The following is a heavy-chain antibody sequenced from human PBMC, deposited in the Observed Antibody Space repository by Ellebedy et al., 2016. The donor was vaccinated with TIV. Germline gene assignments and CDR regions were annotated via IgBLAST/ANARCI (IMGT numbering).Heavy chain of an antibody. CDR1: DGSVSSVTNH. D-gene: IGHD3-10*01. CDR2: LYYSGST. V-gene: IGHV4-61*01. Sequence: GSLRLSCSVSDGSVSSVTNHWSWIRQPPGKGLEWIGYLYYSGSTDYSPSLKSRVTISVDTSKNQFSLKLSSVTAAATAVYYCARGGGSGRHRGLLDYWGQGTLVTVSS. CDR3: ARGGGSGRHRGLLDY. J-gene: IGHJ4*02.